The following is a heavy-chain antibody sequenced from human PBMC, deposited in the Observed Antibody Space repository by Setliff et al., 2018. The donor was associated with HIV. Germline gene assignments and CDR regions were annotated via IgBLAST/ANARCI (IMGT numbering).Heavy chain of an antibody. D-gene: IGHD6-19*01. J-gene: IGHJ4*02. Sequence: PGGSLRLSCAASGFSVSTNYMTWVRQAPGGGLQWVSVIYRGDGGDVTHYTDSVKGRFTISRDNSRNIVYLQMYSLRIEDTAVYYCTRDGSGWSQDWGQGTLVTVSS. CDR1: GFSVSTNY. CDR3: TRDGSGWSQD. V-gene: IGHV3-53*01. CDR2: IYRGDGGDVT.